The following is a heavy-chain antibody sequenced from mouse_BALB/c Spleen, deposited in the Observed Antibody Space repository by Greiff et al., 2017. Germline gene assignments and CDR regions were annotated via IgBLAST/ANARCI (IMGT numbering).Heavy chain of an antibody. Sequence: EVKVVESGGGLVQPGGSRKLSCAASGFTFSSFGMHWVRQAPEKGLEWVAYISSGGSTIYYADTVKGRFTISRDNPKNTLFLQMTSLRSEDTAMYYCAREDYWGQGTTLTVSS. V-gene: IGHV5-17*02. CDR3: AREDY. CDR1: GFTFSSFG. CDR2: ISSGGSTI. J-gene: IGHJ2*01.